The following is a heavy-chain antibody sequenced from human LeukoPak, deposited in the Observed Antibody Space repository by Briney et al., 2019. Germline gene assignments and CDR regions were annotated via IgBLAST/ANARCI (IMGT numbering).Heavy chain of an antibody. Sequence: GGSLRLSCAASGFTFSSFWMGWVRQAPGKGLEWVSGINWSGGSTGYADPLRGRFTISRDNAKNSLYLQMDSLRAEDTALYYCARAPITSPFYFDYWGQGTLVTVSS. J-gene: IGHJ4*02. D-gene: IGHD2-2*01. CDR2: INWSGGST. V-gene: IGHV3-20*04. CDR1: GFTFSSFW. CDR3: ARAPITSPFYFDY.